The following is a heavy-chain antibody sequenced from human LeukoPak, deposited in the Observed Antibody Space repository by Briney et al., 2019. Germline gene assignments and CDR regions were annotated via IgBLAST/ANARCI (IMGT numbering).Heavy chain of an antibody. CDR3: ARVREMGYSYGPYFDY. J-gene: IGHJ4*02. CDR2: ISSSGSTI. Sequence: GGSLRLSCAASGFTFSDYYMSWIRQAPGKGLEWVSYISSSGSTIYYADSVKGRFTISRDNAKNSLYLQMNSLRAEGTAVYYCARVREMGYSYGPYFDYWGQGTLVTVSS. D-gene: IGHD5-18*01. V-gene: IGHV3-11*04. CDR1: GFTFSDYY.